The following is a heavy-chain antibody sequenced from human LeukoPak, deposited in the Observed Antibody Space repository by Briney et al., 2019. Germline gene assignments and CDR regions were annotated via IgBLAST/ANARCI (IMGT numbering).Heavy chain of an antibody. J-gene: IGHJ4*02. V-gene: IGHV4-30-2*01. D-gene: IGHD6-13*01. Sequence: PSQTLSLTCAVSGGSISSGGYSWSWIRQPPGKGLEWIGYIYHSGSTYYNPSLKSRATISVDRSKNQFSLKLSSVTAADTAVYYCASSSSWPPEGYWGQGTLVTVSS. CDR3: ASSSSWPPEGY. CDR2: IYHSGST. CDR1: GGSISSGGYS.